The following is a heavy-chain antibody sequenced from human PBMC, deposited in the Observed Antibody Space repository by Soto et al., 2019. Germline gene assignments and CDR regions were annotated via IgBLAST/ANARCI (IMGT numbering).Heavy chain of an antibody. CDR1: GFTFSSYA. CDR2: ISYDGSNK. Sequence: QVQLVESEGGVVQPGRSLRLSCAASGFTFSSYAMHLVRHAPGKGLEWVAVISYDGSNKYYSDSVKGRFTMSRDNSKNTLYLQMNSLRAEDTAVYYCARDYYRFNSGYGFSMDVWGQGTTVTVSS. CDR3: ARDYYRFNSGYGFSMDV. V-gene: IGHV3-30-3*01. J-gene: IGHJ6*02. D-gene: IGHD5-12*01.